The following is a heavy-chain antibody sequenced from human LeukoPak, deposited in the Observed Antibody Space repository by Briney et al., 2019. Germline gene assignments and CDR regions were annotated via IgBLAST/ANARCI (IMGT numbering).Heavy chain of an antibody. V-gene: IGHV1-8*03. D-gene: IGHD3-10*01. CDR1: GYTFTSYD. Sequence: GASVKVSCKASGYTFTSYDINWVRQATGQGLEWMGWMNPNSGNTGYAQKFQGRVTITRNTSISTAYMELSSLRSEDTAVYYCARASITMVRGLSRVFRTKTPKGNWFDPWGQGTLVTVSS. J-gene: IGHJ5*02. CDR3: ARASITMVRGLSRVFRTKTPKGNWFDP. CDR2: MNPNSGNT.